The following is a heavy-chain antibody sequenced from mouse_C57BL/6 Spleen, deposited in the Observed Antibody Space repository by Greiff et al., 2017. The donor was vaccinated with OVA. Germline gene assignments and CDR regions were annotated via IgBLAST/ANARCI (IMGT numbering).Heavy chain of an antibody. CDR3: AGGIYYGYDPRDYYAMDY. D-gene: IGHD2-2*01. CDR1: GYTFTSYW. Sequence: QVQLQQPGAELVKPGASVKVSCKASGYTFTSYWMHWVKQRPGQGLEWIGRIHPSDSDTNYNQKFKGKATLTVDKSSSTAYMQRSSLTSEDSAVYYCAGGIYYGYDPRDYYAMDYWGQGTSVTVSS. V-gene: IGHV1-74*01. CDR2: IHPSDSDT. J-gene: IGHJ4*01.